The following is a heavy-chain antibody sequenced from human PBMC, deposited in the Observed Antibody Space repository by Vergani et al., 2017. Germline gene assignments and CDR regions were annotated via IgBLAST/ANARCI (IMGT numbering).Heavy chain of an antibody. D-gene: IGHD2-2*02. J-gene: IGHJ4*02. CDR2: IYYSGST. CDR3: ARAIVVVPAAILYFDY. CDR1: GGSISSYY. V-gene: IGHV4-59*01. Sequence: QVQLQESGPGPVKPSETLSLTCTVSGGSISSYYWSWIRQPPGKGLEWIGYIYYSGSTNYNPSLKSRVTISVDTSKNQFSLKLSSVTAADTAVYYCARAIVVVPAAILYFDYWGQGTLVTVSS.